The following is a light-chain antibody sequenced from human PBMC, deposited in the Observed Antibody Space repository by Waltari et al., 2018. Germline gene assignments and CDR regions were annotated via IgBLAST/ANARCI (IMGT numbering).Light chain of an antibody. CDR3: QHCFSFPIT. J-gene: IGKJ5*01. CDR1: QGIAKL. CDR2: SAS. V-gene: IGKV1-16*01. Sequence: DIQITQSPSSLSASVGHRVIITCRASQGIAKLLAWYQQKRGKAPMSLIHSASTVHGVVPARVAGSGSWTDFNLTISGVQPEDLATYCCQHCFSFPITFGQGTRL.